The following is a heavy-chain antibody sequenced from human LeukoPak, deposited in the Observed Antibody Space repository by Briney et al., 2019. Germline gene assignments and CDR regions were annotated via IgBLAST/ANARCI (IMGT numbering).Heavy chain of an antibody. J-gene: IGHJ4*02. V-gene: IGHV4-34*01. CDR3: ARASPVKWSDRTPFDY. D-gene: IGHD2-8*01. CDR2: INHSGST. CDR1: GGSFSGYY. Sequence: SETLSLTCAVYGGSFSGYYWSWIRQPPGKGPEWIGEINHSGSTNYNPSLKSRVTISVDTSKNQFSLKLSSVTAADTAVYYCARASPVKWSDRTPFDYWGQGTLVTVSS.